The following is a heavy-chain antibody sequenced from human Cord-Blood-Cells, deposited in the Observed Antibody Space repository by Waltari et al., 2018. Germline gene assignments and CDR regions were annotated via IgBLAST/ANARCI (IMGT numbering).Heavy chain of an antibody. V-gene: IGHV1-69*06. CDR3: ARGLGAVAGTGGDY. CDR2: IIPICGTA. CDR1: GGTFSSYA. D-gene: IGHD6-19*01. Sequence: QVQLVQSGAEVKKPGSSVKVSCKASGGTFSSYAISWVRQAPGQGLEWMGGIIPICGTANYAQKFQGRGTITADKSTSTAYMELSSLRSEDTAVYYCARGLGAVAGTGGDYWGQGTLVTVSS. J-gene: IGHJ4*02.